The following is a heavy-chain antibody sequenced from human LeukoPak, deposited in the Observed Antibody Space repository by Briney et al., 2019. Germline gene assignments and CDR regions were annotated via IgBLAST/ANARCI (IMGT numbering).Heavy chain of an antibody. V-gene: IGHV4-39*01. Sequence: SQTLSLTCTVSGGSISSGGYYWGWIRQPPGKGLEWIGSIYYSGSTYYNPSLKSRVTISVGTSKNQFSLKLSSVTAADTAVYYCARVIVVVPAAMKYYFDYWGQGTLVTVSS. CDR1: GGSISSGGYY. CDR2: IYYSGST. J-gene: IGHJ4*02. CDR3: ARVIVVVPAAMKYYFDY. D-gene: IGHD2-2*01.